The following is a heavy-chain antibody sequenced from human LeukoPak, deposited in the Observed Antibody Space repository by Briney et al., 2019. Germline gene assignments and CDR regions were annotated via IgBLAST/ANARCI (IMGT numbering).Heavy chain of an antibody. D-gene: IGHD2-15*01. CDR3: ARDRWQLDQRYNWFDP. V-gene: IGHV3-30*04. CDR2: ISYDGSNK. CDR1: GFNFSSYT. J-gene: IGHJ5*02. Sequence: GGSLRLSCAASGFNFSSYTINWVRQAPGKGLEWVAVISYDGSNKYYADSVKGRFTISRDNSKNTLYLQMNSLRAEDTAVYYCARDRWQLDQRYNWFDPWGQGTLVTVSS.